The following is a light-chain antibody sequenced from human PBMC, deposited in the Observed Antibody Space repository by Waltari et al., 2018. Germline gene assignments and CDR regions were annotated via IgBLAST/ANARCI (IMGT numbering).Light chain of an antibody. J-gene: IGKJ5*01. CDR1: QGINKY. CDR2: DAS. CDR3: QQYGKLPPSVT. Sequence: DIQMTQSPSSLSAAVGDRVTTTCQASQGINKYLNWYQQKPGKPPNLLIYDASNLETGVPSRFSGSGSGRHFTLTISSLQPEDIATYYCQQYGKLPPSVTFGQGTRLEIK. V-gene: IGKV1-33*01.